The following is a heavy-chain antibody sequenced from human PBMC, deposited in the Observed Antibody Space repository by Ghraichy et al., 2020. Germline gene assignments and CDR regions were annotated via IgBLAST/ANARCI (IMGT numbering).Heavy chain of an antibody. CDR2: ISWNSGSI. V-gene: IGHV3-9*01. D-gene: IGHD3-9*01. J-gene: IGHJ4*02. Sequence: GGSLRLSCAASGFTFDDYAMHWVRQAPGKGLEWVSGISWNSGSIGYADSVKGRFTISRDNAKNSLYLQMNSLRAEDTALYYCAKDLYDILTGWALDYWGQGTLVTVSS. CDR3: AKDLYDILTGWALDY. CDR1: GFTFDDYA.